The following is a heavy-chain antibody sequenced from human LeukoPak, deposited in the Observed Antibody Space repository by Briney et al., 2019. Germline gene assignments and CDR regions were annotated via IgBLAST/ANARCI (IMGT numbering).Heavy chain of an antibody. D-gene: IGHD1-14*01. CDR2: VRGDGDVT. J-gene: IGHJ4*02. Sequence: GGSLRLSCTASGFNFRDFSMHWVRQIPGQGLEWVSLVRGDGDVTYYADSVKGRFTISRDNGRNLLYLQMNSLSGEDTAFYYCAKGNNTISFNFDYWGQGTLVTVSS. CDR3: AKGNNTISFNFDY. CDR1: GFNFRDFS. V-gene: IGHV3-43*02.